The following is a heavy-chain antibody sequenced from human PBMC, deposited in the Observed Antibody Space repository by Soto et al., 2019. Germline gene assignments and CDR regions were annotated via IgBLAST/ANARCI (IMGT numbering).Heavy chain of an antibody. D-gene: IGHD1-26*01. Sequence: QVQLVQSGAEVKRPGASVKVSCKASGYIFTDYYIHWVRQAPGQGLEWMGWINPNSGDTNYAQKFQGRVTMTRDAPITTAYEDPSRLKSGDTAVYYWAILQTGVWGKGTLCTVSS. J-gene: IGHJ4*02. V-gene: IGHV1-2*02. CDR2: INPNSGDT. CDR1: GYIFTDYY. CDR3: AILQTGV.